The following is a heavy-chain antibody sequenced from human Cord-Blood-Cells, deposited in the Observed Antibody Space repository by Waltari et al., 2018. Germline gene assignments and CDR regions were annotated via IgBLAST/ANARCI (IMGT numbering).Heavy chain of an antibody. J-gene: IGHJ5*02. Sequence: QVQLQQWGAGLLKPSETLSLTCAVYGGSFSGYYWSWIRQPPGKGLEWIGEINHSGSTNYNPSLKSRVTISVDTSKNQFSLKLSSVTAADTAVYYCARRTNDCSSTSCYSRSGFDPWGQGTLVTVSS. CDR1: GGSFSGYY. CDR2: INHSGST. D-gene: IGHD2-2*01. V-gene: IGHV4-34*01. CDR3: ARRTNDCSSTSCYSRSGFDP.